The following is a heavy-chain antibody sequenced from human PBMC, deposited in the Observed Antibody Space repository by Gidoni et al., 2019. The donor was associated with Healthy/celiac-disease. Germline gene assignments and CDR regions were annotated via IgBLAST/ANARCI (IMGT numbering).Heavy chain of an antibody. CDR2: TYYRSKWYN. CDR1: GDSVPSTSAP. J-gene: IGHJ6*02. CDR3: ARANIAAHYYYYYGMDV. D-gene: IGHD6-13*01. V-gene: IGHV6-1*01. Sequence: QVQLQQSGPGLVKPSQTLSLTCAISGDSVPSTSAPWNWIRQSPSRGLEWLGRTYYRSKWYNDYAVSVKSRITINPDTSKNQFSLQLNSVTPEDTAVYYCARANIAAHYYYYYGMDVWGQGTTVTVSS.